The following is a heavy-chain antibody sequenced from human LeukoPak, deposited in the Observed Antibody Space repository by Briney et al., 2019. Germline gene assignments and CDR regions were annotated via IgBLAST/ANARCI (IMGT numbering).Heavy chain of an antibody. J-gene: IGHJ4*02. CDR3: AKDRRYYDSSGYSDY. CDR2: IVGSGRDT. Sequence: PGGSLRLSCAASGFTFSSYAMSWVRQAPGRGLEWVSSIVGSGRDTYHADSVKGRFTISRDNSKNTLYLQMNNLRAEDTVVYYCAKDRRYYDSSGYSDYWGQGTLVTVSS. CDR1: GFTFSSYA. V-gene: IGHV3-23*01. D-gene: IGHD3-22*01.